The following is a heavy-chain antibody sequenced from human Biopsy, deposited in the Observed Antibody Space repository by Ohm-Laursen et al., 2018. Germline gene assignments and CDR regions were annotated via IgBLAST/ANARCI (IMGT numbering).Heavy chain of an antibody. Sequence: PGTLSLTWAVSGGSISGYHWSWIRKSPGKGLEWLAYISYTGGITSNPSLNGRATMSLDTSKNQFSLRLIYVTAADTAVYYCARMPHFDYWGQGILVTVSS. J-gene: IGHJ4*02. D-gene: IGHD2-2*01. V-gene: IGHV4-59*01. CDR3: ARMPHFDY. CDR1: GGSISGYH. CDR2: ISYTGGI.